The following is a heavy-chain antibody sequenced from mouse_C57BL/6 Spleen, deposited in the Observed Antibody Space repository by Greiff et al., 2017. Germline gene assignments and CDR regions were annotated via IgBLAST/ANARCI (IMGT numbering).Heavy chain of an antibody. D-gene: IGHD2-1*01. Sequence: VQLQESGAELVKPGASVKISCKASGYAFSSYWMNWVKQRPGKGLEWIGQIYPGDGDTNYNGKFKGKATLTADKSSSTAYMQLSSLTSEDSAVYFCARGEGLYGNLDYWGQGTTLTVSS. J-gene: IGHJ2*01. CDR1: GYAFSSYW. V-gene: IGHV1-80*01. CDR3: ARGEGLYGNLDY. CDR2: IYPGDGDT.